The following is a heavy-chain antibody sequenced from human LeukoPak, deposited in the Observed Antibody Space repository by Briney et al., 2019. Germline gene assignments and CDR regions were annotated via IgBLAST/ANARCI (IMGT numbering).Heavy chain of an antibody. CDR3: ARGLVNHNWFDP. V-gene: IGHV4-34*01. CDR1: GGSFSGYY. Sequence: SETLSLTCAVYGGSFSGYYWSWIRQPPGKGLEWIGEINHSGSTNYNPSLKSRVTISVDTSKNQFSLKLSSVTAADTAVYYCARGLVNHNWFDPWGQGTLVTVSS. D-gene: IGHD2-21*01. CDR2: INHSGST. J-gene: IGHJ5*02.